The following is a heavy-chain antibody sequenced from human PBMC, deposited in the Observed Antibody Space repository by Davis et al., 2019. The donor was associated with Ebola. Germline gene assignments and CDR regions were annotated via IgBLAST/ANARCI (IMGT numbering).Heavy chain of an antibody. CDR2: IIPILGIA. J-gene: IGHJ4*02. CDR1: GFTFSSYA. Sequence: KISCAASGFTFSSYAISWVRQAPGQGLEWMGGIIPILGIANYAQKFQGRVTITADESTSIAYMELSSLRVEDTAVYYCAKVYNNYVFSPLDSWGQGTLATVSS. V-gene: IGHV1-69*10. CDR3: AKVYNNYVFSPLDS. D-gene: IGHD4-11*01.